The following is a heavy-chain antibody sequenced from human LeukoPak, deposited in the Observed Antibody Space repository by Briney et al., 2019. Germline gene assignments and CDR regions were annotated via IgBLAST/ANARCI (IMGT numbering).Heavy chain of an antibody. Sequence: SETLSLTCTVSGGSISSSSYYWGWIRQPPGKGLEWIGSIYYSGSTNYNPSLKSRVTISVDTSKNQFSLKLSSVTAADTAVYYCARQNLSGLYFDYWGQGTLVTVSS. D-gene: IGHD3-9*01. CDR1: GGSISSSSYY. CDR2: IYYSGST. CDR3: ARQNLSGLYFDY. J-gene: IGHJ4*02. V-gene: IGHV4-39*01.